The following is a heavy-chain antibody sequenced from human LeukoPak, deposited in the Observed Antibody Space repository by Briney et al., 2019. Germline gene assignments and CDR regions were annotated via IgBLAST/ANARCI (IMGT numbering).Heavy chain of an antibody. Sequence: SETLSLTCTVSGGSISSYYWSWSRQPPGKGLEWIGYIYYSGTTNYNPSLKSRVTILVDTSKNQFSLNLSSVTAADTAVYYCARRGIAAAGYDYWGQGTLVTVSS. CDR2: IYYSGTT. CDR3: ARRGIAAAGYDY. CDR1: GGSISSYY. J-gene: IGHJ4*02. V-gene: IGHV4-59*08. D-gene: IGHD6-13*01.